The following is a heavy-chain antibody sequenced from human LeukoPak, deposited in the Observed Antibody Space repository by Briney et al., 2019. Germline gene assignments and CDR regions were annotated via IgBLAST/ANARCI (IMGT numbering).Heavy chain of an antibody. D-gene: IGHD6-13*01. CDR1: GGTFSSNA. CDR3: ARADSSGYSSSWAQNY. CDR2: IIPIFGTA. J-gene: IGHJ4*02. V-gene: IGHV1-69*05. Sequence: SVKVSCKASGGTFSSNAISWVRQAPGQGLEWMGGIIPIFGTANYAQKFQGRVTITTDESTSTAYMELSSLRSEDTAVYYCARADSSGYSSSWAQNYWGQGTLVTVSS.